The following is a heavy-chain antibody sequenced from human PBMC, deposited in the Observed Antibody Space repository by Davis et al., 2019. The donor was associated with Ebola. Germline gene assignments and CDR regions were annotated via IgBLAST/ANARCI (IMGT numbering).Heavy chain of an antibody. V-gene: IGHV1-69*13. J-gene: IGHJ4*02. CDR3: ARGGNFDY. CDR2: IIPIFGTG. CDR1: GGTFSTYA. Sequence: AASVKVSCKSSGGTFSTYAISWVRQAPGQGREWMGGIIPIFGTGSHAQEFQDRVTITADDSTTTVYMELSRLRSDDTAMYYCARGGNFDYWGQGTLVTVSS. D-gene: IGHD6-13*01.